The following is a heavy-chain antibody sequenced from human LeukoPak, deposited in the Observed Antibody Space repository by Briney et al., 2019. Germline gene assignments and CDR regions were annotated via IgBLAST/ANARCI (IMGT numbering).Heavy chain of an antibody. CDR1: GFTFSNYA. J-gene: IGHJ6*03. D-gene: IGHD1-26*01. V-gene: IGHV3-23*01. Sequence: PGGSLRLSCAASGFTFSNYAMSWVRQAPGRGPEWVSAISSSGDRTYYADSVKGRFTISRDNSKNTLYLQMNSLRAEDTAVYYCARGLGSYRYHYYYMDVWGKGTTVTVSS. CDR3: ARGLGSYRYHYYYMDV. CDR2: ISSSGDRT.